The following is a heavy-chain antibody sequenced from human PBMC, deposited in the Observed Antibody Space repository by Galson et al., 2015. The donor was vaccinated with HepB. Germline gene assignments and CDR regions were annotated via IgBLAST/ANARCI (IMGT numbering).Heavy chain of an antibody. J-gene: IGHJ4*02. CDR3: ARDLLAAPGDFDY. V-gene: IGHV3-21*01. CDR1: GFTFSAYS. CDR2: ISSSSSDM. Sequence: SLRLSCAASGFTFSAYSMNWVRQAPGKGLEWVSSISSSSSDMYYADSVKGRFTISRDNAKNSLYLQTNSLRAEDTAVYYCARDLLAAPGDFDYWGQGTLVTVSS. D-gene: IGHD6-19*01.